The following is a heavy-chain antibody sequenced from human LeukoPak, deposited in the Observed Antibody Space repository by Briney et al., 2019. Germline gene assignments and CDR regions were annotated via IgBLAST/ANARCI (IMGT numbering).Heavy chain of an antibody. CDR1: GFTFDDYG. CDR3: AKGLDYMDV. V-gene: IGHV3-23*01. CDR2: ISGSGGST. J-gene: IGHJ6*03. D-gene: IGHD3-16*01. Sequence: GGSLRLSCAASGFTFDDYGMSWVRQAPGKGLEWVSAISGSGGSTYYADFVRGRFTISRDNSKKKLYLQMNSLRAEDTAVYYCAKGLDYMDVWGKGTPVTVSS.